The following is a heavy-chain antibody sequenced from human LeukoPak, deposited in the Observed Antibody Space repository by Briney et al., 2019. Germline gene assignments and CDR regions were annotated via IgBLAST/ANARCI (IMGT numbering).Heavy chain of an antibody. CDR1: GFTFSSYW. CDR2: IKQDGNEE. V-gene: IGHV3-7*01. Sequence: GGSLRLSCAASGFTFSSYWMGWVRQAPGKGLEWVANIKQDGNEEYYVDSVKGRFTISRDNAKNSLYLQMNSLRAEDTAVYYCARDRCSSTSCFFDYWGQGTLVTVSS. J-gene: IGHJ4*02. D-gene: IGHD2-2*01. CDR3: ARDRCSSTSCFFDY.